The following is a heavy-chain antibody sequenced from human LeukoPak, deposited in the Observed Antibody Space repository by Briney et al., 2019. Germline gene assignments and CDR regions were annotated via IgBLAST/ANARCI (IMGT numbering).Heavy chain of an antibody. Sequence: GGSLRLSCAVSRFTFSRYAMTWVRQAPGKGLECVSGISGSGDTTYHADSVRGRFTISRDNSKNTLYLQMNSLRADDTAVYYCAMATDSYQFDYWGQGTLVTVSS. CDR1: RFTFSRYA. D-gene: IGHD5-24*01. V-gene: IGHV3-23*01. J-gene: IGHJ4*02. CDR3: AMATDSYQFDY. CDR2: ISGSGDTT.